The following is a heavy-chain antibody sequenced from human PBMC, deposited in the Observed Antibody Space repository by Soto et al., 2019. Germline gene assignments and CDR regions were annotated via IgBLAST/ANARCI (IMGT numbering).Heavy chain of an antibody. CDR1: GFTLSSQD. Sequence: EVQLVESGGRLVQPGGSLRLSCAASGFTLSSQDVHWVRQTTGKGLEWVSAIGTAGDTHYPDSVRGRFTISREDAKNFLYLQMNSLRAGDTAVYYWVRGYYYGMDVWGQGTTVTVSS. J-gene: IGHJ6*02. V-gene: IGHV3-13*01. CDR3: VRGYYYGMDV. CDR2: IGTAGDT.